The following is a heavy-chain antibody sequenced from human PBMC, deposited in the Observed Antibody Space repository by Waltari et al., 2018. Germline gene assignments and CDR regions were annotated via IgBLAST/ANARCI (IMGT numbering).Heavy chain of an antibody. CDR3: ATSPTRSF. CDR1: GPTVGNNY. CDR2: IYSGGTT. V-gene: IGHV3-53*02. J-gene: IGHJ4*02. D-gene: IGHD2-15*01. Sequence: EVQLVETGGGSFQPGASLRLACAASGPTVGNNYMSWSRQAPGKGLEGVSVIYSGGTTQYADSVKGRFTISRDSSKNTLYLQMNSLRVEDTAVYYCATSPTRSFWGQGTLVAVSS.